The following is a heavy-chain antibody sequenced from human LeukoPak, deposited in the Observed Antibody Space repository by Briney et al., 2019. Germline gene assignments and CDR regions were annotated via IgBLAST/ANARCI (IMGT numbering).Heavy chain of an antibody. V-gene: IGHV4-34*01. CDR2: INHSGST. J-gene: IGHJ4*02. Sequence: PSETLSPTCAVYGGSFSGYYWSWIRQPPGKGLEWIGEINHSGSTNYNPSLKSRVTISVDTSKNQFSLKLSSVTAADTAVYYCARRRRSKPYYYDSSGPPNWGQGTLVTVSS. CDR3: ARRRRSKPYYYDSSGPPN. CDR1: GGSFSGYY. D-gene: IGHD3-22*01.